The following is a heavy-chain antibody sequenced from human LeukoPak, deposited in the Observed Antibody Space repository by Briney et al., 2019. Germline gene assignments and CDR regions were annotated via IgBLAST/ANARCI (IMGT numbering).Heavy chain of an antibody. J-gene: IGHJ4*02. CDR3: AKDSYDSSGSRYDY. CDR1: GFTFSNYA. Sequence: SGGSLRLSCAASGFTFSNYAISWVRQAPGKGLEWVSAISSNGGSTYYADSVKGRFTISRDNSKNTLYLQMNSLRAEDTAVYYCAKDSYDSSGSRYDYWGQGTLVTVSS. V-gene: IGHV3-23*01. D-gene: IGHD3-22*01. CDR2: ISSNGGST.